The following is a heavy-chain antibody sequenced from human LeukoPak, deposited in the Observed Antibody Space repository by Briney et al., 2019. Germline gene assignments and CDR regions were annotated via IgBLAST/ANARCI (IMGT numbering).Heavy chain of an antibody. Sequence: GGSLRLSCAASGFTFSSYGMHWVRQAPGKGLEWVAFIRYDGSNKYYADSVKGRFTISRDNSKNTLYLQMNSLRAEDTAVYYCAKVVFSSWYSGAFDIWGQGTMVTVSS. D-gene: IGHD6-13*01. CDR2: IRYDGSNK. CDR1: GFTFSSYG. J-gene: IGHJ3*02. CDR3: AKVVFSSWYSGAFDI. V-gene: IGHV3-30*02.